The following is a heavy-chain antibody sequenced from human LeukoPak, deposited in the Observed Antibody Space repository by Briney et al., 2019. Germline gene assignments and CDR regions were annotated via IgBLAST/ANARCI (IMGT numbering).Heavy chain of an antibody. J-gene: IGHJ6*03. D-gene: IGHD3-22*01. Sequence: SETLSLTCTVSGGSISSYYWSWIRQPAGKGLEWIGRIYTSGSTNYNPSLKSRVTMSVDTSKNQFSLKLSSVTAADTAVYYCARESSYYYDSSGYYRPNYYYYYMDVWGKGTTVTVSS. V-gene: IGHV4-4*07. CDR1: GGSISSYY. CDR3: ARESSYYYDSSGYYRPNYYYYYMDV. CDR2: IYTSGST.